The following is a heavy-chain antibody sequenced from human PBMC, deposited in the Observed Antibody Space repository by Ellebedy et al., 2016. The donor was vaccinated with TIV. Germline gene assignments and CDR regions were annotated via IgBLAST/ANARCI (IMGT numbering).Heavy chain of an antibody. J-gene: IGHJ3*02. V-gene: IGHV4-34*01. Sequence: GSLRLXCAVYGGSFSGYYWSWIRQPPGKGLEWIGEINHSGSTNYNPSLKSRVTISVDTSKNQFSLKLSSVTAADTAVYYCAREGQDYYDSSGDAFDIWGQGTMVTVSS. CDR3: AREGQDYYDSSGDAFDI. CDR2: INHSGST. D-gene: IGHD3-22*01. CDR1: GGSFSGYY.